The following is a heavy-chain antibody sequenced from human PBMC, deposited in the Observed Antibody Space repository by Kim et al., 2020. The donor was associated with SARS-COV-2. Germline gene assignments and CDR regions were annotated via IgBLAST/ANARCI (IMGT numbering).Heavy chain of an antibody. CDR3: LGGYYFDY. D-gene: IGHD2-15*01. CDR2: GTGNT. J-gene: IGHJ4*02. Sequence: GTGNTIYSQKLQGRVTLDTDTSASTAYMELSSLRSEDSAVYVCLGGYYFDYWGQGTLVTVSS. V-gene: IGHV1-3*01.